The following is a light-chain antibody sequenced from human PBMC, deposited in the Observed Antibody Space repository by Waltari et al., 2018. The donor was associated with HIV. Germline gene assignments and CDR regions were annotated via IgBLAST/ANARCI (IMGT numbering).Light chain of an antibody. CDR2: GKN. Sequence: SSELTQDPAVSVALGQTVRIPCPGESPRSYYPCGYQQKPGQAPVLVIYGKNNRPSGIPDRFSGSSSGNTASLTITGAQAEDEADYYCNSRDSSGNHVVFGGGTKLTVL. CDR3: NSRDSSGNHVV. CDR1: SPRSYY. V-gene: IGLV3-19*01. J-gene: IGLJ2*01.